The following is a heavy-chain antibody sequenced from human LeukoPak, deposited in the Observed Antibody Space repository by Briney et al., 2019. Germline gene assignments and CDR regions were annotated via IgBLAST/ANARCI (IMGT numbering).Heavy chain of an antibody. D-gene: IGHD3/OR15-3a*01. Sequence: GGSLRLSCAASGFTFSSYSMNWVRQAPGKGLEWVSSISSSSSSYIYYADSVKGRFTISRDNAKNSLYLQMNSLRAEDTAVYYCARVGLVGAFDIWGQGTMVTVSS. CDR2: ISSSSSSYI. J-gene: IGHJ3*02. CDR1: GFTFSSYS. CDR3: ARVGLVGAFDI. V-gene: IGHV3-21*01.